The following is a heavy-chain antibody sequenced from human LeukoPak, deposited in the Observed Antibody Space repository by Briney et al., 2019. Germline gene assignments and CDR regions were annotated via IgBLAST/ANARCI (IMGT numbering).Heavy chain of an antibody. Sequence: ASVKVSCKASGYTFNSYDINWVRQATGQGLEWMGWMNPNSGNTGSAQKFQGRVTMTGNTSISTAYMELSSLRSEDTAVYYCTRAPPSRLLWFGEVGGYYFDYWGRGTLVTVSS. CDR2: MNPNSGNT. D-gene: IGHD3-10*01. CDR3: TRAPPSRLLWFGEVGGYYFDY. V-gene: IGHV1-8*01. CDR1: GYTFNSYD. J-gene: IGHJ4*02.